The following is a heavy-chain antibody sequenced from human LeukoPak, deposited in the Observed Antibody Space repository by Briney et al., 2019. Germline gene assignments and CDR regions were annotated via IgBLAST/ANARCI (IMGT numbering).Heavy chain of an antibody. J-gene: IGHJ6*02. CDR1: GFTFRSYS. Sequence: PGGSLRLSCAASGFTFRSYSMPWVRQAPGKGLEYVSAIGSNGDRTYYANSVKGRFTISRDNSKNTLYLQMGSLRLEDMAVYYCARGNPVWSGYYMGGMDVWGQGTTVTVSS. CDR2: IGSNGDRT. V-gene: IGHV3-64*01. CDR3: ARGNPVWSGYYMGGMDV. D-gene: IGHD3-3*01.